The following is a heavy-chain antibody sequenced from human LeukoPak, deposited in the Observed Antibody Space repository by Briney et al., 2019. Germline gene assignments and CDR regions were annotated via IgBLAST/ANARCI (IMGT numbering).Heavy chain of an antibody. CDR3: AFGASNWDQFDY. CDR2: IYPADSDT. D-gene: IGHD7-27*01. CDR1: GYTFTNHW. J-gene: IGHJ4*02. Sequence: GESLQISCQGSGYTFTNHWIAWVRQMPGKGLEWMGIIYPADSDTRYSPSFQGQVTISADKSVRTAYLQWSSLKASDTAMYYCAFGASNWDQFDYWGQGTLVTVSS. V-gene: IGHV5-51*01.